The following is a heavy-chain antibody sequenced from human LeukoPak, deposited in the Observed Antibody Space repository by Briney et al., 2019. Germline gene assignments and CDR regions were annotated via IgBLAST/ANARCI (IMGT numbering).Heavy chain of an antibody. J-gene: IGHJ4*02. V-gene: IGHV4-34*01. D-gene: IGHD3-10*01. CDR2: INHSGST. CDR1: GGSFSGYY. CDR3: ARRLDYYGSGRFDY. Sequence: KSSETLSLTCAVYGGSFSGYYWSWIRQPPGKGLEWIGEINHSGSTNYNPSLKSRVTISVDTSKNQFSLKLSSVTAADTAVYYCARRLDYYGSGRFDYWGQGTLVTVSS.